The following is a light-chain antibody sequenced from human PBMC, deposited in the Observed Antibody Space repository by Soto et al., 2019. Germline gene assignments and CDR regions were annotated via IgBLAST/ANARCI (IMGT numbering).Light chain of an antibody. J-gene: IGKJ1*01. CDR3: QQRLNWPPG. V-gene: IGKV3-11*01. CDR2: DAS. Sequence: IFLTHSPDTLSLSRRERATLSCRASQSVTNYIAWYQQRPGQAPRLLIYDASNRASGVPARFSGSGSGTDFTLTISDLEPADFGLYYCQQRLNWPPGFGQGTKVDIK. CDR1: QSVTNY.